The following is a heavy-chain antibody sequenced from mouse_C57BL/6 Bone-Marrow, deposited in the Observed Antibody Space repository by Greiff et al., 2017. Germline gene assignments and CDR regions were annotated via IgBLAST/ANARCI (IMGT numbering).Heavy chain of an antibody. Sequence: EVMLVESEGGLVQPGSSLKLSCTASGFTFSNYYMAWVRQVPEKGLEWVATINYDGSSTYYLDSLKSRFIISRDNAKNILYLQMSRLKSEDTATYYCSREWCDGNYRGYFDVWGTGTTVTVSS. CDR2: INYDGSST. CDR1: GFTFSNYY. D-gene: IGHD2-1*01. V-gene: IGHV5-16*01. CDR3: SREWCDGNYRGYFDV. J-gene: IGHJ1*03.